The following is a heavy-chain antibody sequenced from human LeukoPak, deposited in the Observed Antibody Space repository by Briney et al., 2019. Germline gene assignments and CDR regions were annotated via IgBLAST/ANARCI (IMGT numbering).Heavy chain of an antibody. CDR3: ARVYVEYQLRVFDY. D-gene: IGHD2-2*01. V-gene: IGHV4-38-2*02. J-gene: IGHJ4*02. CDR2: IYHSGST. CDR1: GYSISSGYY. Sequence: SETLSLTCTVSGYSISSGYYWGWIRQPPGKGLEWIGSIYHSGSTYYNPSLKSRVTISVDTSKNQFSLKLSSVTAADTAVYYCARVYVEYQLRVFDYWGKGTLVTVSS.